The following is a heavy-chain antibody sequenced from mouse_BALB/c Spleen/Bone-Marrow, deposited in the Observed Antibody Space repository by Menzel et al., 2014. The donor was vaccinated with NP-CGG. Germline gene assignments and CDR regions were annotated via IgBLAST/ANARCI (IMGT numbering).Heavy chain of an antibody. CDR1: GYTFTEYT. Sequence: EVQLQQSGPELVKPGASVKISCKTSGYTFTEYTMHWVKQSHGKSLEWIGGVNPNNGGTIYNQKFKGKATLTVDKSSSTAYMELRSLTSEDSAVCYCARKDYGYNYVMDHWGQGTSVTVSS. V-gene: IGHV1-18*01. J-gene: IGHJ4*01. CDR2: VNPNNGGT. D-gene: IGHD1-2*01. CDR3: ARKDYGYNYVMDH.